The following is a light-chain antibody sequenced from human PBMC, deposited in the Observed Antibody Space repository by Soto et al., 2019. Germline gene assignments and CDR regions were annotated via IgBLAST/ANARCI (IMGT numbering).Light chain of an antibody. J-gene: IGLJ1*01. CDR2: EVS. V-gene: IGLV2-18*02. Sequence: QSVLTQPPSVSRSPGQSVTISCTGTSSDVGSYNRVSWYQQPPGTAPKLMIYEVSNRPSGVPDRFSGSKSGNTASLTISGLQGEDEAEYYCSSYTGGSTYVFGTGTKVTVL. CDR3: SSYTGGSTYV. CDR1: SSDVGSYNR.